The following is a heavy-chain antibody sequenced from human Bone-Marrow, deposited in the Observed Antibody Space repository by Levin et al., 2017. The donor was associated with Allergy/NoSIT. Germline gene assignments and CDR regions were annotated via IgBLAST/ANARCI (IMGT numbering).Heavy chain of an antibody. CDR3: ARVGNFYAMDV. CDR1: GFTFRNYG. J-gene: IGHJ6*02. V-gene: IGHV3-30-3*01. D-gene: IGHD1-26*01. Sequence: PGGSLRLSCAASGFTFRNYGAHWVRQAPGKGLEWMAVISHDEDNKSFADSAKGRFTISRDNSKNTLYLQMNSLTTEDTAVYFCARVGNFYAMDVWGQGTTVTVSS. CDR2: ISHDEDNK.